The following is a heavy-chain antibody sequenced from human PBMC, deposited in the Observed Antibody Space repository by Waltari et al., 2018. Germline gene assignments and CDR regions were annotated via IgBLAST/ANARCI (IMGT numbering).Heavy chain of an antibody. D-gene: IGHD3-22*01. J-gene: IGHJ3*02. CDR1: GGSFSGYY. CDR2: INHSGST. V-gene: IGHV4-34*01. CDR3: ARGTMIVVVTNDAFDI. Sequence: QVQLQQWGAGLLKPSETLSLTCAVYGGSFSGYYWSWIRQPPGKGLVWIGEINHSGSTNYNPSLKSRVTISVDTSKNQFSLKLSSVTAADTAVYYCARGTMIVVVTNDAFDIWGQGTMVTVSS.